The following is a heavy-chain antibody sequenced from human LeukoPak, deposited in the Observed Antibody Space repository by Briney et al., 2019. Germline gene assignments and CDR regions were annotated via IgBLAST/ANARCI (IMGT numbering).Heavy chain of an antibody. D-gene: IGHD3-9*01. CDR1: GFTFNSYA. V-gene: IGHV3-23*01. CDR2: IGFGDDSA. Sequence: PGGSLRLSCAASGFTFNSYAVSWVRQAPGKGLEWVSTIGFGDDSAYYADSVKGRFTISRDNSKNTLYLQMNYLRAEDTAVYYCAKDPTSVGGRHDWLLDSWGQGTLVTVSS. J-gene: IGHJ5*02. CDR3: AKDPTSVGGRHDWLLDS.